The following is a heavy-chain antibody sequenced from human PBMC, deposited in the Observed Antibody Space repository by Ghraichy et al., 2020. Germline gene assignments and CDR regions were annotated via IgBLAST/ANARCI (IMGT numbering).Heavy chain of an antibody. CDR3: ARERIQLFHTRAAFDI. CDR1: GGSFSGYY. CDR2: INHSGST. Sequence: SETLSLTCAVYGGSFSGYYWSWIRQPPGKGLEWIGEINHSGSTNYNPSLKSRVTISVDTSKNQFSLKLSSVTAADTAVYYCARERIQLFHTRAAFDIWGQGTMVTVSS. V-gene: IGHV4-34*01. J-gene: IGHJ3*02. D-gene: IGHD5-18*01.